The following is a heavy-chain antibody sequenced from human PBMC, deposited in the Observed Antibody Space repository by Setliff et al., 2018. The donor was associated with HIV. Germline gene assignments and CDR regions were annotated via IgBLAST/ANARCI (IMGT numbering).Heavy chain of an antibody. Sequence: PSETLSLTCAVSGGSISSGGYSWSWIRQPPGKGLEWIGSIYYSGSTNYNPSLKSRVTISVDTSKNQFSLKLTSVTAADTAVYYCARNIEWEPYAFDIWGQGTMVTVSS. CDR2: IYYSGST. CDR3: ARNIEWEPYAFDI. D-gene: IGHD1-26*01. CDR1: GGSISSGGYS. V-gene: IGHV4-61*08. J-gene: IGHJ3*02.